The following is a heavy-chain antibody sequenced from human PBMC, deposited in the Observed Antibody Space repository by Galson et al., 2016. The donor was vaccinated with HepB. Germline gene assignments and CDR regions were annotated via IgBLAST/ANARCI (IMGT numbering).Heavy chain of an antibody. CDR2: ISFDGSNN. D-gene: IGHD4-17*01. J-gene: IGHJ4*01. CDR3: ARAHYGVLPLDY. Sequence: SLRLSCAASGFTFSSYAMHWVRQAPGKGLEWVAVISFDGSNNFYADSVKGRFTISRDNSKHTVYLEMNSLRAEDTAVYYCARAHYGVLPLDYWGHGTLVTVSA. V-gene: IGHV3-30-3*01. CDR1: GFTFSSYA.